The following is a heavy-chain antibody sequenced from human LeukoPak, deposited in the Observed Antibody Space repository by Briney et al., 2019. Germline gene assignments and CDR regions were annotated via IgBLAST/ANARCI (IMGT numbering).Heavy chain of an antibody. CDR1: GYTLLNSV. J-gene: IGHJ2*01. V-gene: IGHV1-3*01. D-gene: IGHD3-10*01. CDR2: INPGNGIT. Sequence: ASLKVSCRAFGYTLLNSVIHWVPQAPGQRLEWLGWINPGNGITKYSQEFHDRVTITRDTSASTAYMDLNSLRSEDTAVYYCARGINILRGVPHWYFDLWGRGTLVTVSS. CDR3: ARGINILRGVPHWYFDL.